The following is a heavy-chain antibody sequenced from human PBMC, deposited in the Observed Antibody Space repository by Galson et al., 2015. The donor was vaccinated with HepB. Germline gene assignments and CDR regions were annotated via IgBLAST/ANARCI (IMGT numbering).Heavy chain of an antibody. V-gene: IGHV3-23*01. CDR2: ISGSGGST. CDR3: AKVDRARATMYGMDV. CDR1: GFTFSSYA. J-gene: IGHJ6*02. Sequence: SLRLSCAASGFTFSSYAMSWVRQAPGKGPEWVSAISGSGGSTYYADSVKGRFTISRDNSKNTLYLQMNSLRAEDTAVYYCAKVDRARATMYGMDVWGQGTTVTVSS. D-gene: IGHD3-10*01.